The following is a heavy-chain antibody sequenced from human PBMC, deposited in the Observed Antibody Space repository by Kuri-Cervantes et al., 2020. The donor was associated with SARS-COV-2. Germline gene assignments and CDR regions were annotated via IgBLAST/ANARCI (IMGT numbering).Heavy chain of an antibody. D-gene: IGHD4-17*01. Sequence: GESLKISCVASGFTFSTYEMNWVRQAPGKGLEWVANIKHDGSEKYYVDSVKGRFTISRDNAKNSLYLQMNSLRAEDTAVYYCARISYGDYGWNDYWGQGTLVTVSS. V-gene: IGHV3-7*03. CDR2: IKHDGSEK. J-gene: IGHJ4*02. CDR3: ARISYGDYGWNDY. CDR1: GFTFSTYE.